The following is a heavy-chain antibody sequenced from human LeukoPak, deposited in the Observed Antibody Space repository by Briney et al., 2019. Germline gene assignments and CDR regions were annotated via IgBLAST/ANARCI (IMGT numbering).Heavy chain of an antibody. CDR2: IWYDGSNK. D-gene: IGHD6-19*01. V-gene: IGHV3-33*01. CDR1: GFTFSSYG. Sequence: GGSLRLSCAASGFTFSSYGMHWVRQAPGKGPEWVAVIWYDGSNKYYADSVKGRFTISRDNSKNTLYLLMNSLRAEDTAVYYCARDLGAVAGTVFDYWGQGTLVTVSS. CDR3: ARDLGAVAGTVFDY. J-gene: IGHJ4*02.